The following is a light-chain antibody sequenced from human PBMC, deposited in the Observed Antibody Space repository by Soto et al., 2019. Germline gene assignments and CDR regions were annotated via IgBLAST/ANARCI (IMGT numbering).Light chain of an antibody. J-gene: IGKJ4*01. Sequence: EIVMTQSPATLSVSPGERATLSCRASQSVGSNLAWYQQKPGQAPRLLIYGASTRATGIPARFSGGGSGPVFTLTISSLQSEDFAVYDCQQYNDWPPITFGGGTEVEIK. CDR2: GAS. CDR1: QSVGSN. V-gene: IGKV3-15*01. CDR3: QQYNDWPPIT.